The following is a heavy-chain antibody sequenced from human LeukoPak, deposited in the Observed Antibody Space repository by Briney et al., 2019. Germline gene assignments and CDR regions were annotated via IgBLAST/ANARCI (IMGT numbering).Heavy chain of an antibody. Sequence: SETLYLTCTVSGYSISSNYYWGWIRQPPGKGLEWLGTIYHSGSTYYNPSLKSRVTMSVDTSKNQFSLKLRSVTAADTAVYYCARDFCTNGVCYYFDYWGQGTLVTVSS. CDR1: GYSISSNYY. V-gene: IGHV4-38-2*02. CDR3: ARDFCTNGVCYYFDY. D-gene: IGHD2-8*01. J-gene: IGHJ4*02. CDR2: IYHSGST.